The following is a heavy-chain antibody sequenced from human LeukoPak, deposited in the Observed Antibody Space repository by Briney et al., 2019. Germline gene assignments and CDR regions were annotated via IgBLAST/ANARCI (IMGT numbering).Heavy chain of an antibody. CDR3: ARDYYDSSGYPDY. CDR1: GFTFSSYA. CDR2: ISYDGSNK. D-gene: IGHD3-22*01. V-gene: IGHV3-30-3*01. Sequence: GGSLRLSCEASGFTFSSYAMHWVRQAPGKGLEWVAVISYDGSNKYYADSVKGRFTISRDNSKNTLYLQMNSLRAEDTAVYYCARDYYDSSGYPDYWGQGTLVTVSS. J-gene: IGHJ4*02.